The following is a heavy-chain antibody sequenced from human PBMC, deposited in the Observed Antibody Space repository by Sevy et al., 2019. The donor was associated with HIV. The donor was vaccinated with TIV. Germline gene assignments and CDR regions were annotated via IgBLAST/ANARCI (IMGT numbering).Heavy chain of an antibody. CDR2: ISYDGSEK. D-gene: IGHD3-10*01. CDR1: GFTFSSYV. Sequence: GGSLRLSCAASGFTFSSYVMHWVRQAPGKGLEWVAVISYDGSEKYHADSVKGRFTISRDNSKNTLYLQMNSLRTEDTAVYYCARAQGVLLWFGEFPLWGQGPLVTVSS. V-gene: IGHV3-30*04. CDR3: ARAQGVLLWFGEFPL. J-gene: IGHJ4*02.